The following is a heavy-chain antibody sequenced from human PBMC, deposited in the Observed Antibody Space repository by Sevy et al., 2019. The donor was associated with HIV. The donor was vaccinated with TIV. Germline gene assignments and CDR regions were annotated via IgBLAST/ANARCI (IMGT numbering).Heavy chain of an antibody. CDR2: VSDDGIKD. D-gene: IGHD1-1*01. Sequence: GGSLRLSCTASESTFSDYAMHWVRQTPGKGLEWVAIVSDDGIKDDYADSVKGRFAISRDNSRNTLYLQMNSLTPDDTAVYFCVKEATAHRKIRFCFGDNCFYNWFDIWGQGVLVTVSS. CDR1: ESTFSDYA. J-gene: IGHJ5*02. CDR3: VKEATAHRKIRFCFGDNCFYNWFDI. V-gene: IGHV3-30*09.